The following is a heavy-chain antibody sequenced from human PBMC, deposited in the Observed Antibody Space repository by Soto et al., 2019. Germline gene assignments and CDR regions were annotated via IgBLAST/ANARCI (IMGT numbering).Heavy chain of an antibody. Sequence: GGSLRLSCAASGFICGSYDMSWVRQAPGKGLEWVSSISGSGGSTYYADSVKGRFTISRDNSKNTLYLQMNSLRAEDTAVYYCAKDFTHLTYYYDSSGYLDAFDIWGQGTMVTVSS. CDR1: GFICGSYD. CDR2: ISGSGGST. CDR3: AKDFTHLTYYYDSSGYLDAFDI. J-gene: IGHJ3*02. V-gene: IGHV3-23*01. D-gene: IGHD3-22*01.